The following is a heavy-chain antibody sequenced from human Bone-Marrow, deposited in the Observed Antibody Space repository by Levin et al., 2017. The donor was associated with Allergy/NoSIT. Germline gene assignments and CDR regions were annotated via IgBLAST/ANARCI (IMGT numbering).Heavy chain of an antibody. D-gene: IGHD6-13*01. CDR2: ISSSSSTI. CDR1: GFTFSSYS. CDR3: ARERELVTYYYYGMDV. J-gene: IGHJ6*02. Sequence: PGGSLRLSCAASGFTFSSYSMNWVRQAPGKGLEWVSYISSSSSTIYYADSVKGRFTISRDNAKNSLYLQMNSLRAEDTAVYYCARERELVTYYYYGMDVWGQGTTVTVSS. V-gene: IGHV3-48*04.